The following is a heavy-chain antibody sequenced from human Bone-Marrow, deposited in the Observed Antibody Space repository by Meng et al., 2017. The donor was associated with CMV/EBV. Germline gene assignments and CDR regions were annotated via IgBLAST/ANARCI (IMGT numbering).Heavy chain of an antibody. CDR2: IYYSGST. Sequence: SETLSLTCTVSGCSISSSSYYWGWIRQPPGQGLEWIGSIYYSGSTYYNPSLKSRITISVDTSKNQFSLKLSSVTAADTAVYYCARVVFGEVVPYDYWGQGTLVTVSS. J-gene: IGHJ4*02. CDR3: ARVVFGEVVPYDY. D-gene: IGHD3-10*02. V-gene: IGHV4-39*07. CDR1: GCSISSSSYY.